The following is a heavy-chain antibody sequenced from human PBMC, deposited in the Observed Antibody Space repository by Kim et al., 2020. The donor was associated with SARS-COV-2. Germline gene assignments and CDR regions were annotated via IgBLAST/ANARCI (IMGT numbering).Heavy chain of an antibody. D-gene: IGHD2-15*01. CDR3: ARGRGDIVVVVAATPPSFDY. V-gene: IGHV4-61*01. J-gene: IGHJ4*02. Sequence: SETLSLTCTVSGGSVSSGSYYLSWIRQPPGKGLEWIGYIYYSGSTNYNPSLKSRVTISVDTSKNQFSLKLSSVTAADTAVYYCARGRGDIVVVVAATPPSFDYWGQGTLVTVSS. CDR2: IYYSGST. CDR1: GGSVSSGSYY.